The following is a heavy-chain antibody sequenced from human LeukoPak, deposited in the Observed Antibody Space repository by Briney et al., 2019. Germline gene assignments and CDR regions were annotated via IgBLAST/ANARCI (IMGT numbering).Heavy chain of an antibody. Sequence: ASVKVSCKASGYTFTGYYMHWVRQAPGQGLEWMGWINPNSGGTNYAQKFQGRVTMTRDTTISTAYMEQSRLRSDDTAVYYCAREARYCSSTSCSLNWFDPWGQGTLVTVSS. D-gene: IGHD2-2*01. CDR3: AREARYCSSTSCSLNWFDP. CDR1: GYTFTGYY. J-gene: IGHJ5*02. CDR2: INPNSGGT. V-gene: IGHV1-2*02.